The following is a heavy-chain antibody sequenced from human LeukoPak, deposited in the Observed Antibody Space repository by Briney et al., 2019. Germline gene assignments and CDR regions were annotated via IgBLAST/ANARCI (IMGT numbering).Heavy chain of an antibody. V-gene: IGHV3-30*03. J-gene: IGHJ6*04. Sequence: GGSLRLSCAASGFTFSSYGMHWVRQAPGKGLEWVAVISYDGSNKYYADSVKGRFTISRDNSKNTLYLQMNSLRAEDTAVYYCARRGRIAAAGTNYYYGMDVWGKGTTVTVSS. CDR2: ISYDGSNK. CDR1: GFTFSSYG. D-gene: IGHD6-13*01. CDR3: ARRGRIAAAGTNYYYGMDV.